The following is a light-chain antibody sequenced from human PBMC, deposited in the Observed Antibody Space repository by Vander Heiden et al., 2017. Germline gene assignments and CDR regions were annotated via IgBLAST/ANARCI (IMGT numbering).Light chain of an antibody. CDR1: HSISSY. Sequence: DIQIADVPPTLPASVGNRVTITCRASHSISSYLNWYQQKPGKAPKLLIYAASSLQSGVPSRFSSGGSGTDFALTISSLQPEDFATYYCQQSYSTLWTFGQGTKVEIK. V-gene: IGKV1-39*01. CDR3: QQSYSTLWT. J-gene: IGKJ1*01. CDR2: AAS.